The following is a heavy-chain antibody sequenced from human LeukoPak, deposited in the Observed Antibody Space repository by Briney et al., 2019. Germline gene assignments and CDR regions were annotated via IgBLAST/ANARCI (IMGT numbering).Heavy chain of an antibody. CDR1: GFTFSAYY. J-gene: IGHJ4*02. Sequence: GWSLRPCCGAPGFTFSAYYMSWIRQAPGKGLEWVSYISSSSSYTNYADSVKGRFTISRDNAKNSLYLQMNSLRAEDTAVYYCARVRRDTAMVKDYWGQGTLVTVSS. CDR2: ISSSSSYT. V-gene: IGHV3-11*06. CDR3: ARVRRDTAMVKDY. D-gene: IGHD5-18*01.